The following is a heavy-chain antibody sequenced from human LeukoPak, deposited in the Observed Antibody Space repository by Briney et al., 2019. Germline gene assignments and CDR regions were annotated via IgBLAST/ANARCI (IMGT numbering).Heavy chain of an antibody. V-gene: IGHV1-18*01. CDR1: GYTFTSYG. Sequence: ASVKVSCKASGYTFTSYGISWVRQAPGQGLEWMGWISAYNGNTNYAQKLQGRVTMTTDTSTSTAYMELRSLRSDDTAVYYCASEEGGHNIVGATMGYYFDYWGQGTLVTVSS. CDR2: ISAYNGNT. D-gene: IGHD1-26*01. CDR3: ASEEGGHNIVGATMGYYFDY. J-gene: IGHJ4*02.